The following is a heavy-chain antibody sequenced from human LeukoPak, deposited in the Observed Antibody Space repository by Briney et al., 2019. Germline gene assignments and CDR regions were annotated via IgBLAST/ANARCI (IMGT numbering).Heavy chain of an antibody. CDR1: RFTFTSYW. D-gene: IGHD2-2*02. CDR3: ARTPPYISSTSCHRMTTAA. J-gene: IGHJ5*02. CDR2: IQQDGSET. Sequence: GGSLRLSCAASRFTFTSYWMSWVRQAPRNGLEWVANIQQDGSETNYVDSVKGRFTISKDNAKNSLYLQMNSLRAEDTAGYYGARTPPYISSTSCHRMTTAAWGQGALVTVSS. V-gene: IGHV3-7*01.